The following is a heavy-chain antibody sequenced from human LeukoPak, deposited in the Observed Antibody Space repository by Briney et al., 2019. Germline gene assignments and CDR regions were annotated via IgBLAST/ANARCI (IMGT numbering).Heavy chain of an antibody. D-gene: IGHD3-22*01. J-gene: IGHJ4*02. Sequence: SGPMLVNPTRTLTLTFTFSGFSLNTRGVGVGWIRQPPGRALEWLALIYWDDDRRYSPSLKSRLTITKDTSKNQVVLTMTNMDPVDTATYFCAHRKNYYDSSVFDNWGQGTLVTVSS. V-gene: IGHV2-5*02. CDR1: GFSLNTRGVG. CDR3: AHRKNYYDSSVFDN. CDR2: IYWDDDR.